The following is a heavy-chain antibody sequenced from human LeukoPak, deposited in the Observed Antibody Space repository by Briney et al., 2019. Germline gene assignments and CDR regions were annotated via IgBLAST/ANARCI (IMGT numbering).Heavy chain of an antibody. CDR1: GHPFRIYW. Sequence: GGSLRLSCASSGHPFRIYWMGWVRQAPGKGLEWVANIKEDGNEKYYVDSVKGRFTISRESAKNSLYVQVCNLRAGDSIVYYCPTVNWGWLGSLDYWGQGTLVTVSS. J-gene: IGHJ4*02. V-gene: IGHV3-7*02. CDR3: PTVNWGWLGSLDY. D-gene: IGHD7-27*01. CDR2: IKEDGNEK.